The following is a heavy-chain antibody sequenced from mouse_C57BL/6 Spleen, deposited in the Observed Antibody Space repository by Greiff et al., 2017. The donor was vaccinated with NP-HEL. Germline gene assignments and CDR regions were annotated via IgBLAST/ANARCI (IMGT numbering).Heavy chain of an antibody. V-gene: IGHV1-63*01. Sequence: QVQLKESGAELVRPGTSVKMSCKASGYTFTNYWIGWAKQRPGHGLEWIGDIYPGGGYTNYNEKFKGKATLTADKSSSTAYMQFSSLTSEDSAIYYCARIYYGNYGYYAMDYWGQGTSVTVSS. CDR1: GYTFTNYW. CDR3: ARIYYGNYGYYAMDY. CDR2: IYPGGGYT. J-gene: IGHJ4*01. D-gene: IGHD2-1*01.